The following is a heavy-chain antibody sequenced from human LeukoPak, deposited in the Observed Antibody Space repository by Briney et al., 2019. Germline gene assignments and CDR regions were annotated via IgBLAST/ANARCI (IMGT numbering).Heavy chain of an antibody. V-gene: IGHV4-59*01. CDR3: ARSQNYYGSGDY. Sequence: SETLSLTCTVSGGSISSYYWSWLRQPPGKALEWIGYIYYTGSAYYNPSLEGRVTMSVDTSTNQFFVKLSSVIAADTAVYYCARSQNYYGSGDYWSQGTLVTVSS. D-gene: IGHD3-10*01. CDR2: IYYTGSA. CDR1: GGSISSYY. J-gene: IGHJ4*02.